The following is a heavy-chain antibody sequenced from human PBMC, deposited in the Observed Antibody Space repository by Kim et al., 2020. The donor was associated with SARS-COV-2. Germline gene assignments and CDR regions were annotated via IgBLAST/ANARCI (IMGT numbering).Heavy chain of an antibody. V-gene: IGHV3-48*03. Sequence: GGSLRLSCVASGFNFSSYEMNWVRQAPGKGLEWISYISFNGDTTYYADSVKGRFTVSRDNARNSMFLQMNSLRVEDTAVYYCVRGGLAARLDYWGQGTLVTVSS. CDR3: VRGGLAARLDY. D-gene: IGHD6-6*01. CDR2: ISFNGDTT. CDR1: GFNFSSYE. J-gene: IGHJ4*02.